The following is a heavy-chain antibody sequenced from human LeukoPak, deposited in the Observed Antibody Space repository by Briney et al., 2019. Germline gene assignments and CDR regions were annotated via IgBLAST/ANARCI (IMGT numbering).Heavy chain of an antibody. V-gene: IGHV4-39*01. CDR3: ARQTLVGASAPSDY. J-gene: IGHJ4*02. D-gene: IGHD1-26*01. CDR2: ITYSGST. Sequence: SETLSLTCTVFGRSIRLCNYLGWIRPPPGNGLEWIGIITYSGSTYYNSSLKSRVTISVDTSKNVVALKLSSVTATDTAVYYCARQTLVGASAPSDYWGQGTLVTVSS. CDR1: GRSIRLCNY.